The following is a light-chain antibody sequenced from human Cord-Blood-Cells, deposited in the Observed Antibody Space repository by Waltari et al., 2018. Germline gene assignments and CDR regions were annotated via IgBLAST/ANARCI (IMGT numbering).Light chain of an antibody. CDR3: GSYAGRSTYV. Sequence: QSALTLPASVSWSPGQPIPIPFPVTSSYVESYNLVFGYQQHRGQARKPMIYGVSKRPAGVSNRFAGSKSGKSASLRLSGLQAEHEADYYCGSYAGRSTYVFGTGTKVTVL. CDR2: GVS. V-gene: IGLV2-23*02. J-gene: IGLJ1*01. CDR1: SSYVESYNL.